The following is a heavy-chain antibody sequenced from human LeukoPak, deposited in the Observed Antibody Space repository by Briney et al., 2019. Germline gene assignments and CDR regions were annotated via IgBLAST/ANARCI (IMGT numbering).Heavy chain of an antibody. CDR1: GGSFSGYY. D-gene: IGHD6-13*01. V-gene: IGHV4-34*01. CDR2: INHSGST. CDR3: ARAAGPLAAPDF. J-gene: IGHJ4*02. Sequence: SETLSLTCAVYGGSFSGYYWSWIRQPPGKGLEWVGEINHSGSTNYNPSLKSRVTISVDTSKNQFSLKLSSVTAADTAVYYCARAAGPLAAPDFWGQGTPVTVSS.